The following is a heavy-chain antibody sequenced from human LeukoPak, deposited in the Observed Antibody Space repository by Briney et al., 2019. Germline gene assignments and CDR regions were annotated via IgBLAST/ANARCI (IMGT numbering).Heavy chain of an antibody. D-gene: IGHD1-26*01. CDR1: GFTFSSYS. V-gene: IGHV3-21*01. CDR3: ARGRSGSYYVS. Sequence: GGSLRLSRAASGFTFSSYSMNWVRQAPGKGLEWVSSISSSSSYIYYADSVKGRFTISRDNAKNSLYLQMNSLRAEDTAVYYCARGRSGSYYVSWGQGTLVTVSS. J-gene: IGHJ4*02. CDR2: ISSSSSYI.